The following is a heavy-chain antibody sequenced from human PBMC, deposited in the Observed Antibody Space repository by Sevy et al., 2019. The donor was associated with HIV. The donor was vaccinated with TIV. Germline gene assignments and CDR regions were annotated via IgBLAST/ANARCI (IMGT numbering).Heavy chain of an antibody. J-gene: IGHJ4*02. CDR3: ARSMYPSGTYYTGKNQYYFDY. Sequence: GGSLRLSCVASGFTFDDYGMSWVRQIPGKGLEWVSGITWNGGTRNYADSAKGRFTISRENGKNSLYLQMNSLRVEDTAFYYCARSMYPSGTYYTGKNQYYFDYWGQGILVTVSS. CDR1: GFTFDDYG. D-gene: IGHD3-10*01. CDR2: ITWNGGTR. V-gene: IGHV3-20*04.